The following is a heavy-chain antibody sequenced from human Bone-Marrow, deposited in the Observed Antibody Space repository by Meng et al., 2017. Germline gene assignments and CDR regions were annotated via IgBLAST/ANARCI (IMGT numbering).Heavy chain of an antibody. V-gene: IGHV3-66*01. CDR3: VKGGWGDY. CDR1: GFTVSSNY. D-gene: IGHD3-10*01. J-gene: IGHJ4*02. Sequence: GESLKISCAASGFTVSSNYMSWVRQAPGKGLEWVSVIYSGGSTYYADSVKGRFTISRDNTKNSLYLQMNSLGAEDTAVYYCVKGGWGDYWGQGTLVTVSS. CDR2: IYSGGST.